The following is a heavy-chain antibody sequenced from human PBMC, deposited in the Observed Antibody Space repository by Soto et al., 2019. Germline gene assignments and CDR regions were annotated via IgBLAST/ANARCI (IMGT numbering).Heavy chain of an antibody. D-gene: IGHD1-26*01. V-gene: IGHV4-61*05. J-gene: IGHJ5*02. CDR1: GGSISTTSYY. CDR2: IYYSGST. CDR3: ARAAYSGSDGWFDP. Sequence: KTSETLSLTCTVSGGSISTTSYYWGWIRQPPGKGLEWIGNIYYSGSTLYNPSLESRVTIPVDTSKNQFSLTVSSVTAADTAVYFCARAAYSGSDGWFDPWGQGTLVTVSS.